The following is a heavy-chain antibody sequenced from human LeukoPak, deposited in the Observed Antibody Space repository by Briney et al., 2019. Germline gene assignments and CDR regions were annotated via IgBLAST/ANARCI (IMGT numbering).Heavy chain of an antibody. D-gene: IGHD3-10*01. J-gene: IGHJ5*02. CDR1: GGSFGGYY. CDR3: ARGRITMVRGAPLWFDP. Sequence: PSETLSLTCAVYGGSFGGYYWNWIRQPPGKGLEWIGEINHSGSTNYNSSLKSRVTISVDTSKNQFSLKLSSVTAADTAVYYCARGRITMVRGAPLWFDPWGQGTLVTVSS. V-gene: IGHV4-34*01. CDR2: INHSGST.